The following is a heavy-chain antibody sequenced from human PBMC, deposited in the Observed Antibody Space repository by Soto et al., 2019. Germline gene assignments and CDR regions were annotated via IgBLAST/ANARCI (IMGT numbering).Heavy chain of an antibody. Sequence: ASVKVSCKASGYTFIDYFIQWVRQAPGQGLEWMGWVNPSSGETTYAQKFQGRVTMTRDTSISTAYMDLITLRSDDTAIYYCVRGLKCRGFDYRGQGTT. CDR1: GYTFIDYF. J-gene: IGHJ6*01. CDR2: VNPSSGET. V-gene: IGHV1-2*02. CDR3: VRGLKCRGFDY. D-gene: IGHD3-9*01.